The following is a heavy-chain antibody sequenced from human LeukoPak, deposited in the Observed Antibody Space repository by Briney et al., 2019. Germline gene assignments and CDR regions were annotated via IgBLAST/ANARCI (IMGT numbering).Heavy chain of an antibody. CDR1: GGSISGYY. Sequence: SETLSLTCTVSGGSISGYYWSWIRQPPGKGLEWIGYIYYSGSTNYNPSLKSRVTISVDTSKNQFSLKLSSVTAADTAVYYCARLSTWDAFDIWGQGTMVTVSS. CDR3: ARLSTWDAFDI. CDR2: IYYSGST. J-gene: IGHJ3*02. D-gene: IGHD5/OR15-5a*01. V-gene: IGHV4-59*08.